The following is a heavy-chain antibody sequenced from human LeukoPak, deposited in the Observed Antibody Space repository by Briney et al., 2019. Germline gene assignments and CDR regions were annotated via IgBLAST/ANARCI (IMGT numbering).Heavy chain of an antibody. Sequence: PSETLSLTCGVYGGSLSGYYWSWIRQPPGEGLEWIGEINHSGSTNYNPSLKSRVTISVDTSKNQFSLKLSSVTAADTAVYYCARVGYYDSSGYYYPLYYFDYWGQGTLVTVSS. J-gene: IGHJ4*02. V-gene: IGHV4-34*09. CDR3: ARVGYYDSSGYYYPLYYFDY. CDR1: GGSLSGYY. CDR2: INHSGST. D-gene: IGHD3-22*01.